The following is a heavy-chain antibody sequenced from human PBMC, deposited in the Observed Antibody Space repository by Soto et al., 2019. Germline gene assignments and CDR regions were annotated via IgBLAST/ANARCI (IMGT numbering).Heavy chain of an antibody. CDR1: GFTFSSYG. V-gene: IGHV3-30*18. CDR3: MKGRGAYGGIDY. CDR2: MSYDGSNQ. D-gene: IGHD3-10*01. J-gene: IGHJ4*02. Sequence: QVQLVESGGGVVQPGRSLRLSCAASGFTFSSYGMHWVRQAPGKGLEWVAVMSYDGSNQYYADSVKGRFTISRDNSKNTMYLQMNSLRAEDTSGYYCMKGRGAYGGIDYWGQGTLVTVSS.